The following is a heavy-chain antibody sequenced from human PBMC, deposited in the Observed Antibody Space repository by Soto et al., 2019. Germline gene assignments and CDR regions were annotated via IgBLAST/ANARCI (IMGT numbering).Heavy chain of an antibody. CDR1: GFTFRNYN. CDR2: ISGSGGST. CDR3: AKFLTMIVAGQSYYYYGMDV. V-gene: IGHV3-23*01. Sequence: PGGSLRLSCVASGFTFRNYNMNWVRQAPGKGLECVSAISGSGGSTYYADSVKGRFTISRDNSKNTLYLQMNSLRAEDTAVYYCAKFLTMIVAGQSYYYYGMDVWGQGTTVTVS. D-gene: IGHD3-22*01. J-gene: IGHJ6*02.